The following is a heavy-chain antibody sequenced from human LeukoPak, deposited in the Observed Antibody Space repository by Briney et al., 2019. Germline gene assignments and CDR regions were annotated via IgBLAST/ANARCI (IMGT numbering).Heavy chain of an antibody. CDR1: SFSITDKS. V-gene: IGHV3-53*01. CDR2: SYRGEVT. J-gene: IGHJ6*03. D-gene: IGHD6-19*01. Sequence: PGGSLRLSCSASSFSITDKSMTWVRQAPGKGLECVAISYRGEVTAYADSVRGRFTISRDSGTNTLFLQMDNLRVDDTAVYYCARVVAAIALRDYHYVDVWGKGTTLSVS. CDR3: ARVVAAIALRDYHYVDV.